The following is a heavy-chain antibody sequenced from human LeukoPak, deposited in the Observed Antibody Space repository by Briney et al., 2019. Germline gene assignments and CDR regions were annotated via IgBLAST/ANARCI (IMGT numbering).Heavy chain of an antibody. CDR1: GYTFTGYY. J-gene: IGHJ5*02. CDR3: ARGGWRWLQHGGWFDP. Sequence: ASVKVSCKASGYTFTGYYMHWVRQAPGQGLEWMGRINPNSGGTNYAQKFQGRVTMTRDTSISTAYMELSRLRSDDTAVYYRARGGWRWLQHGGWFDPWGQGTLVTVSS. D-gene: IGHD5-24*01. CDR2: INPNSGGT. V-gene: IGHV1-2*06.